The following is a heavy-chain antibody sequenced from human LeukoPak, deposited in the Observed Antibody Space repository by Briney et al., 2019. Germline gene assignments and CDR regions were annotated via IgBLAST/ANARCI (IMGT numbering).Heavy chain of an antibody. Sequence: GSLRLSCAASGFTFSSYAMSWVRQAPGKGLEWVSAISGSGGSTYYADSVKGRFTISRDNSKNTLYLQMNSLRAEDTAVYYCAKDPPTTYYYGSGSRNAGRYYGMDVWGQGTTVTVSS. D-gene: IGHD3-10*01. CDR1: GFTFSSYA. CDR2: ISGSGGST. CDR3: AKDPPTTYYYGSGSRNAGRYYGMDV. J-gene: IGHJ6*02. V-gene: IGHV3-23*01.